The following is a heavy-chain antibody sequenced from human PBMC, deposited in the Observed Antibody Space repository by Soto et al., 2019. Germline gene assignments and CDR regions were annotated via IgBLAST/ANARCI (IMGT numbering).Heavy chain of an antibody. Sequence: QVQLQQWGAGLLKPSETLSLTCAVYGGSFSGYYWSWIRQPPGKGLEWIGEITHSGSTNYNPSLTSRVTISVDTSKNQFPLKLSSVTAADTAVYYCARGSGAVPADIWRPKGNWFDPWGQGTLVTVSS. CDR2: ITHSGST. J-gene: IGHJ5*02. CDR1: GGSFSGYY. D-gene: IGHD2-2*01. V-gene: IGHV4-34*01. CDR3: ARGSGAVPADIWRPKGNWFDP.